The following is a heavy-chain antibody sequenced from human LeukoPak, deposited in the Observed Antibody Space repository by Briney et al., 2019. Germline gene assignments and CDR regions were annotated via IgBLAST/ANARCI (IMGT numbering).Heavy chain of an antibody. J-gene: IGHJ6*02. V-gene: IGHV3-23*01. D-gene: IGHD6-13*01. Sequence: GGSLRLSCAASGFTFSSYAMSWVRQAPGKGLEWVSAISGSGGSTYYADSVKGRFTVSRDNSKNTLYLQMNSLRAEDTAVYYCARSLERIAEAPYYYYGMDVWGQGTTVTVSS. CDR3: ARSLERIAEAPYYYYGMDV. CDR2: ISGSGGST. CDR1: GFTFSSYA.